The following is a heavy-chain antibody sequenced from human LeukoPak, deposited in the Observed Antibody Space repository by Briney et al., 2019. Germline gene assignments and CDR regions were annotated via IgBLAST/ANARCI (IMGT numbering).Heavy chain of an antibody. V-gene: IGHV4-34*01. D-gene: IGHD3-16*02. Sequence: SETLSLTCTVSGGSISSYYWSWIRQPPGKGLEWIGEINHSGSTNYNPSLKSRVTISVDTSKNQFSLKLSSVTAADTAVYYCARRPPIMITFGGVIVQSSPLDYWGQGTLVTVSS. CDR1: GGSISSYY. J-gene: IGHJ4*02. CDR2: INHSGST. CDR3: ARRPPIMITFGGVIVQSSPLDY.